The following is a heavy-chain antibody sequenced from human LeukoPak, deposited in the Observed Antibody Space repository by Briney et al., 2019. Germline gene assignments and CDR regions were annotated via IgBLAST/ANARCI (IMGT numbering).Heavy chain of an antibody. CDR1: GFTFSDYY. J-gene: IGHJ6*02. V-gene: IGHV3-11*01. CDR3: ARDPTTVTTLGPLYYGMDV. D-gene: IGHD4-17*01. Sequence: GGSLRLSCAASGFTFSDYYMSWIRQAPGKGLEWVSYISSSGSTIYYADSVKGRFTISRDNAKNSLYLKMNSLRAEDTAVYYCARDPTTVTTLGPLYYGMDVWGQGTTVTVSS. CDR2: ISSSGSTI.